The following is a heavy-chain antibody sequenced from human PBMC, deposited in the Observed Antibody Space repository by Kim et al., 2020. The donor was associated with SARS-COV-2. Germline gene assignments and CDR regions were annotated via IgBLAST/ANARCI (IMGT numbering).Heavy chain of an antibody. V-gene: IGHV1-2*06. CDR2: INPNSGGT. CDR3: ARARKQGRFLEWLLSGDAFDI. CDR1: GYTFTGYY. Sequence: ASVKVSCKASGYTFTGYYMHWVRQAPGQGLEWMGRINPNSGGTNYAQKFQGRVTMTRDTSISTAYMELSRLRSDDTAVYYCARARKQGRFLEWLLSGDAFDIWGQGTMVTVSS. D-gene: IGHD3-3*01. J-gene: IGHJ3*02.